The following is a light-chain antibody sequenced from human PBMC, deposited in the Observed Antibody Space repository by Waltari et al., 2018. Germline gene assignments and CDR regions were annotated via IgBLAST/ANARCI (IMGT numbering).Light chain of an antibody. V-gene: IGLV3-19*01. Sequence: SSELTQDPAVSVALGQTVRITCQGARLRSYYASWYQQKPGQAPVLVIYGKNNRPSGIPDRFSGSSSGNTASLTITGAQAEDEADYYCNSRDSSGNHPFGTGTKVTVL. CDR3: NSRDSSGNHP. J-gene: IGLJ1*01. CDR2: GKN. CDR1: RLRSYY.